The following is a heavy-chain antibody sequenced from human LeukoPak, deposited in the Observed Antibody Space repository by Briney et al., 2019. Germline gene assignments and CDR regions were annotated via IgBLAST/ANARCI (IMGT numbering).Heavy chain of an antibody. CDR1: GFTFSSYG. V-gene: IGHV3-7*01. J-gene: IGHJ4*02. D-gene: IGHD1-14*01. CDR2: INEDGSEK. CDR3: ARYADGIFY. Sequence: PGGSLRLSCAASGFTFSSYGMHWVRQAPGKGLEWVANINEDGSEKYYVDSVKGRFTISRDNAKNTLYLQMNSLRAEDTAVYYCARYADGIFYWGQGTLVTVSS.